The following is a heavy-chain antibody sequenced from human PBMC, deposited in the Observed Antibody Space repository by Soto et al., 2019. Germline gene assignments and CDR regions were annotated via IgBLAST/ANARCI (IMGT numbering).Heavy chain of an antibody. J-gene: IGHJ4*02. CDR1: GYIFPGYP. Sequence: ASVPVSCMASGYIFPGYPMHWVRQAPGQGLEGMGWINPNSSGTNEAQKLQRRVTMTKDTSISTAYMELSRLTSDDTAVYYCARDLFYYYGSPVNDWGQGTLVTVSS. CDR3: ARDLFYYYGSPVND. CDR2: INPNSSGT. V-gene: IGHV1-2*02. D-gene: IGHD3-22*01.